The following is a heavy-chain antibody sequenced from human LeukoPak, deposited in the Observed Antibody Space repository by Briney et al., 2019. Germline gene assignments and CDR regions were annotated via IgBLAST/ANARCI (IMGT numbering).Heavy chain of an antibody. CDR2: ISSSSSTI. D-gene: IGHD4-17*01. Sequence: GGSLRLSCAASGFTFSSYSMNWVRQAPGKGLEWVSYISSSSSTIYYADSVKGRFTISRGNAKNSLYLQMNSLRDEDTAVYYCARVGPYGDYPYYFDYWGQGTLVTVSS. CDR3: ARVGPYGDYPYYFDY. CDR1: GFTFSSYS. J-gene: IGHJ4*02. V-gene: IGHV3-48*02.